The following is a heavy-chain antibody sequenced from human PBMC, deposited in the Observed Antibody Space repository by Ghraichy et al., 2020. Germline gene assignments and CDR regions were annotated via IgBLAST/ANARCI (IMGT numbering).Heavy chain of an antibody. D-gene: IGHD6-13*01. CDR3: ARDGSRGQQLAGAMDY. Sequence: GGSLRLSCAASGFTVSSNYMSWVRQAPGKGLEWVSVIYSGGSTYYADSVKGRFTISRDNSKNTLYLQMNSLRAEDTAVYYCARDGSRGQQLAGAMDYWGQGTLVTVSS. CDR2: IYSGGST. CDR1: GFTVSSNY. V-gene: IGHV3-53*01. J-gene: IGHJ4*02.